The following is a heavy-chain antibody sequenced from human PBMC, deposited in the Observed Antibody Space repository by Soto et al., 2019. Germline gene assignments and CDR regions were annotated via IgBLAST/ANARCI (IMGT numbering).Heavy chain of an antibody. V-gene: IGHV2-70*13. D-gene: IGHD1-20*01. J-gene: IGHJ6*02. Sequence: SGPTLLHPTEPPTLNCTFSLFSLTSPGMCVSWIRQPPGKALEWLALIERDDDDKYYSTSLKTRLTISKDTRKNQVVLTMANMDPADTGTYYCARSIRGPRRFNGMDVWGQGTTVTVSS. CDR3: ARSIRGPRRFNGMDV. CDR1: LFSLTSPGMC. CDR2: IERDDDDK.